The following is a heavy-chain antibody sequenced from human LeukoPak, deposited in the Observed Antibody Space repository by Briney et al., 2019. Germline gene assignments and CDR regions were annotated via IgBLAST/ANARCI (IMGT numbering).Heavy chain of an antibody. J-gene: IGHJ4*02. CDR3: ARVVGYSYGYFDY. V-gene: IGHV4-59*01. D-gene: IGHD5-18*01. CDR2: IYYSGST. CDR1: GGSISSYY. Sequence: KASETLSLTCTVSGGSISSYYWSWIRQPPGKGLEWIGYIYYSGSTNYNPSLKSRVTISVDTSKNQFSLKLSSVTAADTAVYYCARVVGYSYGYFDYWGQGTLVTVSS.